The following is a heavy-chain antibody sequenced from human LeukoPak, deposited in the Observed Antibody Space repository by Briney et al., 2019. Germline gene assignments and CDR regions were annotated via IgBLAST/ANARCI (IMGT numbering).Heavy chain of an antibody. CDR2: IIPIFGTA. J-gene: IGHJ4*02. CDR3: ARDPDYVDY. CDR1: GGTFSSYA. V-gene: IGHV1-69*05. Sequence: SVKVSCKASGGTFSSYAISWVRQAPGQGLEWMGRIIPIFGTANYAQKFQCRVTITTDESTSTAFMELSSLRSCYTAVYYCARDPDYVDYWDQGTLVTVSS.